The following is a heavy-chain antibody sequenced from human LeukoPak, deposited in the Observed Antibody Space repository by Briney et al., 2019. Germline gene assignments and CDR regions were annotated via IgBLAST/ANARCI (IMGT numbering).Heavy chain of an antibody. V-gene: IGHV4-39*07. CDR1: GVSISSGSNY. Sequence: SETLSLACSVSGVSISSGSNYWGWIRQPPGKTLEWIGSIYSSGSTYYNSSLKSRIIILIDTSKNHFSLTLSSVTAADTAVYYCARGANYYGSGSYYMRYWGQGTLVTVSS. CDR2: IYSSGST. D-gene: IGHD3-10*01. J-gene: IGHJ4*02. CDR3: ARGANYYGSGSYYMRY.